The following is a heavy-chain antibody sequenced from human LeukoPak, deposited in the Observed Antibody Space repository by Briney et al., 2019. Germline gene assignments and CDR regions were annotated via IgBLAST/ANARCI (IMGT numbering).Heavy chain of an antibody. CDR2: INHSGST. J-gene: IGHJ4*02. CDR1: GGSFSGYY. Sequence: SETLSLTCAVSGGSFSGYYWSWIRQPPGKGLEWIGEINHSGSTNYNPSLKSRVTISVDTSKNQFSLKLSSVTAADTAVYYCARGIGGSGSQRGYFDYWGQGTLVTVSS. D-gene: IGHD3-10*01. V-gene: IGHV4-34*01. CDR3: ARGIGGSGSQRGYFDY.